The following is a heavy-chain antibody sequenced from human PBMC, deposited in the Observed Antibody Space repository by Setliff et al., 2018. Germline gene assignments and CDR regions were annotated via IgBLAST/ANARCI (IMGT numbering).Heavy chain of an antibody. CDR3: ARGAVPGWYSFWGY. V-gene: IGHV4-39*07. J-gene: IGHJ4*02. D-gene: IGHD6-19*01. CDR2: INHSGST. Sequence: SETLSLTCTVSGGSISSSSYYWSWLRQPPGKGLEWIGEINHSGSTNCNPSLKSRVTISIDESKNQFSLKLDSVTAADTAVYYCARGAVPGWYSFWGYWGQGTLVTVSS. CDR1: GGSISSSSYY.